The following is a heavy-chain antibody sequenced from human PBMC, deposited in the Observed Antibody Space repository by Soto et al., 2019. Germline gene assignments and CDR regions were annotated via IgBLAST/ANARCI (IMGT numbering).Heavy chain of an antibody. CDR2: IFYLGSS. J-gene: IGHJ5*02. Sequence: SETLSLTCTVSGDSIISSDFYWGWVRQPPGKGLEWIGSIFYLGSSYYNPSLKSRVTMSVDTSKNQFSLRLRSVTAADTSLYFCARHSLALRKNNWFDPWGQGIMVTVSS. V-gene: IGHV4-39*01. CDR3: ARHSLALRKNNWFDP. CDR1: GDSIISSDFY. D-gene: IGHD3-3*02.